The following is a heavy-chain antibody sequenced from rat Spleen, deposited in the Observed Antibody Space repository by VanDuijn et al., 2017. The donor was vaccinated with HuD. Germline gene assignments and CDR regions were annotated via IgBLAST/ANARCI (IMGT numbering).Heavy chain of an antibody. D-gene: IGHD5-1*01. J-gene: IGHJ2*01. V-gene: IGHV5-31*01. CDR3: ATVGPDWEFGY. Sequence: EVQLVESGGGLVQPGRSLKLSCEASGFTFNKYWMTWIRQAPGKGLEWIASIINTGDGTYYPDSVKGRFTISRDNAKNTLYLQLNSPTTEDTATYYCATVGPDWEFGYWGQGVMVTVSS. CDR2: IINTGDGT. CDR1: GFTFNKYW.